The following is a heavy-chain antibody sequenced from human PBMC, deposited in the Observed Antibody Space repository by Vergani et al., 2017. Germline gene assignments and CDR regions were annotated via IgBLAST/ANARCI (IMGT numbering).Heavy chain of an antibody. D-gene: IGHD1-26*01. J-gene: IGHJ4*02. CDR2: IDWDDDK. V-gene: IGHV2-70*15. CDR1: GFSLSTSGMC. CDR3: ARIRRVRVVGATTDYVDY. Sequence: QVTLRESGPALVKPTQTLTLTCTFSGFSLSTSGMCVSWIRQPPGKALEWLARIDWDDDKYYSTSLKTRLTISKDTTKNQVVLTMTNMDPVDTATYYCARIRRVRVVGATTDYVDYWGQGTLVTVSS.